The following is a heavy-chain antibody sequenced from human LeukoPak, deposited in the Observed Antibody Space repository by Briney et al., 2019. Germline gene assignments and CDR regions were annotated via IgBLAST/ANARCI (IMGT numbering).Heavy chain of an antibody. CDR2: MNPNSGNT. CDR1: GYTFTSYD. V-gene: IGHV1-8*03. Sequence: ASVKVSCKASGYTFTSYDINWVRQATGQGLEWMGWMNPNSGNTGYAQKFQGRVTITRNTSISTAYMELSSLRSEDTAVYYCARWGAVDFWSGYYYYMDVWGKGTTVTVSS. J-gene: IGHJ6*03. D-gene: IGHD3-3*01. CDR3: ARWGAVDFWSGYYYYMDV.